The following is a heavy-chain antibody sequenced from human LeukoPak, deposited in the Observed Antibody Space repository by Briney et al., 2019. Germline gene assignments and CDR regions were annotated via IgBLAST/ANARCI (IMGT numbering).Heavy chain of an antibody. CDR2: IYYSGST. V-gene: IGHV4-59*01. CDR3: ARAGRYYGSGSYYRLVWFDP. CDR1: GGSISSYY. D-gene: IGHD3-10*01. J-gene: IGHJ5*02. Sequence: SETLSLTCTVSGGSISSYYWSWIRQPPGKGLEWIGYIYYSGSTNYNPSLKSRVTISVDTSKNQFSLKLSSVTAADTAVYYCARAGRYYGSGSYYRLVWFDPWGQGTLVTVSS.